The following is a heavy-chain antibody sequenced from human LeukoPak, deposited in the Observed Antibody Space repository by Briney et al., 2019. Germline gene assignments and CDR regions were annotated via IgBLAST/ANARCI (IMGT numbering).Heavy chain of an antibody. Sequence: SETLSLTCTVSGGSISSRSYYWGWIRQPPGKGLEWIGSIYYSGSTYYNPSLKSRVTISEDTSKNQFSLKLSSVTAADTAVYYCARVNLAAAGAEYFQHWGQGTLVTVSS. CDR2: IYYSGST. V-gene: IGHV4-39*07. J-gene: IGHJ1*01. CDR1: GGSISSRSYY. CDR3: ARVNLAAAGAEYFQH. D-gene: IGHD6-13*01.